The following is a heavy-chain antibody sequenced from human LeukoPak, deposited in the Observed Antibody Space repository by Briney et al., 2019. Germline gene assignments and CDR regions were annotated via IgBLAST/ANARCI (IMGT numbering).Heavy chain of an antibody. CDR2: ISYDGSNK. CDR3: AKGYCSSTSCPLNY. V-gene: IGHV3-30*18. D-gene: IGHD2-2*01. J-gene: IGHJ4*02. Sequence: PGRSLRLSCAASGFTFSSYGMHWVRQAPGKGLEWVAVISYDGSNKCYADSVKGRFTISRNNSKNTLYLQMNSLRAEDTAVYYCAKGYCSSTSCPLNYWGQGTLVTVSS. CDR1: GFTFSSYG.